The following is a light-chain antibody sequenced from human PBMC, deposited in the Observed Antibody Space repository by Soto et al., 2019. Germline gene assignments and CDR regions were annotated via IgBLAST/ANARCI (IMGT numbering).Light chain of an antibody. CDR1: QTISSW. V-gene: IGKV1-5*03. J-gene: IGKJ1*01. CDR3: QHYNSYSEA. CDR2: KAS. Sequence: DIQMTQSPSTLSGAVGDRVTITCRASQTISSWLAWYQQKPGKAPKLLIYKASTLKSGVPSRFSGSGSRTEFTLTISSLQPDAFATYCCQHYNSYSEAFGQGTKVERK.